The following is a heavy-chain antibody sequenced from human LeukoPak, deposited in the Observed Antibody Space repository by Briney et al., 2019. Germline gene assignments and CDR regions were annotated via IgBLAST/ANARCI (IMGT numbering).Heavy chain of an antibody. J-gene: IGHJ4*02. Sequence: SQTLSLTSAISGDSVSSNSAAWNWIRQSPSRGLEWLGSTYYRSKWYNDYAVSVKSRITINPDTSKNQFSLQLNSVTPEDTAVYYCARSYELGHWYYDSRTHFDYWGQGTLVTVSS. D-gene: IGHD3-22*01. CDR1: GDSVSSNSAA. CDR3: ARSYELGHWYYDSRTHFDY. CDR2: TYYRSKWYN. V-gene: IGHV6-1*01.